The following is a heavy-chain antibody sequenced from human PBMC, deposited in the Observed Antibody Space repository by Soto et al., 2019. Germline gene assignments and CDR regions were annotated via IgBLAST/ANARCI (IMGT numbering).Heavy chain of an antibody. CDR2: IVVGSGNT. CDR1: GFTFTSYA. D-gene: IGHD5-12*01. Sequence: SVKVSCKASGFTFTSYAVQWVRQARGQRLEWIGWIVVGSGNTNYAQKFQERVTITRDMSTSIAYMELSSLRAEDTAVYYCAAADSGPLEYWGQGTLVTVSS. CDR3: AAADSGPLEY. J-gene: IGHJ4*02. V-gene: IGHV1-58*01.